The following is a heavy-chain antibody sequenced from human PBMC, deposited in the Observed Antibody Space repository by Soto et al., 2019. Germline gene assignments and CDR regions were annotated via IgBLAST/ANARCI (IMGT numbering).Heavy chain of an antibody. V-gene: IGHV3-9*01. CDR2: ISWNSGSI. CDR1: GFTFDDYA. Sequence: SLRLSCAASGFTFDDYAMHWVRQAPGKGLEWVSGISWNSGSIGYADSVEGRFTISRDNAKNSLYLQMNSLRAEDTALYYCAKDINLPIFGVVIMGGMDVWGQGTTVTVSS. CDR3: AKDINLPIFGVVIMGGMDV. D-gene: IGHD3-3*01. J-gene: IGHJ6*02.